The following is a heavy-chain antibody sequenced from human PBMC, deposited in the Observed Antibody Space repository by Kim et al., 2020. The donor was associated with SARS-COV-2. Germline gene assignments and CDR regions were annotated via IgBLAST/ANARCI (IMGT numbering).Heavy chain of an antibody. J-gene: IGHJ4*02. V-gene: IGHV4-39*01. Sequence: SETLSLTCTVSGGSISSSSYYWGWIRQPPGKGLEWIGSIYYSGSTYYNPSLKSRVTISVDTSKNQFSLKLSSVTAADTAVYYCARRRGSYYVYWGQGTLVTVSS. CDR2: IYYSGST. CDR1: GGSISSSSYY. D-gene: IGHD1-26*01. CDR3: ARRRGSYYVY.